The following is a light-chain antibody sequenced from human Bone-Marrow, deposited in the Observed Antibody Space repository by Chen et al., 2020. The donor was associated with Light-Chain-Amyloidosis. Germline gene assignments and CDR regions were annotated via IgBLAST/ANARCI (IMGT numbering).Light chain of an antibody. CDR1: QDSHFF. CDR3: LQYDTVPPK. J-gene: IGKJ2*01. V-gene: IGKV1-33*01. Sequence: DIQMTQSPSSLSVSVGDRVTVTCQASQDSHFFLNWYQQKEGKPPKLLIYGASNLEPGVPSRFSGSGSGTDFTFTINSLQPEDIATYYCLQYDTVPPKFGQGTRLEIK. CDR2: GAS.